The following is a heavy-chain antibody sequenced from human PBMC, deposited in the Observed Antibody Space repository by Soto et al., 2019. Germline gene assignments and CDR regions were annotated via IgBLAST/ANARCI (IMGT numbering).Heavy chain of an antibody. D-gene: IGHD2-2*03. CDR1: GYTFTSFG. CDR3: ARDRWMYYGMDV. J-gene: IGHJ6*02. CDR2: ISAYNGNT. Sequence: QVQLVQSGGEVKKPGASVKVSCKATGYTFTSFGISWVRQAPGQGLEWMGWISAYNGNTNYAQKLQGRVTMTTDTSTSTGYMERRCLTSDGTAVYYCARDRWMYYGMDVWGQGTTVTVSS. V-gene: IGHV1-18*01.